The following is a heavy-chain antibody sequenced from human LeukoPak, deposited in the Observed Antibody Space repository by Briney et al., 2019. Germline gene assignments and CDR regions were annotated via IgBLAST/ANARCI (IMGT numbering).Heavy chain of an antibody. CDR3: ARGPQPHYDILTDY. J-gene: IGHJ4*02. V-gene: IGHV4-59*01. Sequence: SSETLSLTCTVSGGSISSYYWSWIRQPPGKGLEWIGYIYYSGSTNYNPSLKSRVTISVDTSKNQFSLKLSSVTAADTAVYYCARGPQPHYDILTDYWGQGTLVTVSS. CDR2: IYYSGST. CDR1: GGSISSYY. D-gene: IGHD3-9*01.